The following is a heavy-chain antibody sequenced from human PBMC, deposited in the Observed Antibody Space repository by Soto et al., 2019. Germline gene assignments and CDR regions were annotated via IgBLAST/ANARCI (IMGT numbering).Heavy chain of an antibody. D-gene: IGHD5-18*01. V-gene: IGHV3-33*01. Sequence: QVQLVGSGGGVVQPGRSLRLSCAASGFTFSSYGMHWVRQDPGKGLEWVAVIWYDGSNKYYADSVKGRFTISRDNSKNTLYLQMNSLRAEDTAVYYCARDRGYSYGYGMDVWGQGTTVTVSS. J-gene: IGHJ6*02. CDR2: IWYDGSNK. CDR1: GFTFSSYG. CDR3: ARDRGYSYGYGMDV.